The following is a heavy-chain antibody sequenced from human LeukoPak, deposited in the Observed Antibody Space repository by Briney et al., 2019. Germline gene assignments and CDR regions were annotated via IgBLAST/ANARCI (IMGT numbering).Heavy chain of an antibody. CDR1: GNSFGDYY. V-gene: IGHV4-4*07. D-gene: IGHD4-17*01. CDR2: IYTSGST. Sequence: SETLSLTCTVSGNSFGDYYWSWIRQPAGKGLEWIGRIYTSGSTTYNPSLKSRVTMSVDTSKSQFSLNLMSVTATDTAVYYCTRDTGTTGEVKFDPWGQGTLVTVSS. CDR3: TRDTGTTGEVKFDP. J-gene: IGHJ5*02.